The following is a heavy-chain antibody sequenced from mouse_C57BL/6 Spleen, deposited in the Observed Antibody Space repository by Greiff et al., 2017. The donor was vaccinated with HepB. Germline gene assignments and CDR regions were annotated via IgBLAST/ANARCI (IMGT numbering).Heavy chain of an antibody. J-gene: IGHJ3*01. V-gene: IGHV1-26*01. CDR3: AIRSYDEAWFAY. CDR2: INPNNGGT. CDR1: GYTFTDYY. Sequence: EVQLQQSGPELVKPGASVKISCKASGYTFTDYYMNWVKQSHGKSLEWIGDINPNNGGTSYNQKFKGKATLTVDKSSSTAYMELRSLTSEDSAVYYCAIRSYDEAWFAYWGQGTLVTVSA. D-gene: IGHD2-12*01.